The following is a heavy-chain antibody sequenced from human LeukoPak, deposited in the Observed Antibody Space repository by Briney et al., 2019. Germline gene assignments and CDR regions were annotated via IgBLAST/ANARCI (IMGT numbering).Heavy chain of an antibody. Sequence: ASVKVSCKASGYTFTGYYMHWVRQAPGQGLEWMRWINPNSGGTNYAQKFQGRVTMTRDTSISTAYMELSRLRSDDTAVYYCARDGGVTTSDYYYYYMDVWGKGTTVTVSS. CDR1: GYTFTGYY. CDR3: ARDGGVTTSDYYYYYMDV. D-gene: IGHD4-17*01. V-gene: IGHV1-2*02. CDR2: INPNSGGT. J-gene: IGHJ6*03.